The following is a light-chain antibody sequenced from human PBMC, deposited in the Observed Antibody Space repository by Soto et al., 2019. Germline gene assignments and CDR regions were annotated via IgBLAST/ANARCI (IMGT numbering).Light chain of an antibody. CDR1: QTISSW. CDR2: KAS. Sequence: DFQMTQSPSTLSASVGDRVTITCRASQTISSWLAWYQQKPGKAPKLLIYKASTLKSGVPSRFSGSGSGTDFTLTISCLQSEDFATYYCQQYYTYPRAFGQGTKVDI. J-gene: IGKJ1*01. V-gene: IGKV1-5*03. CDR3: QQYYTYPRA.